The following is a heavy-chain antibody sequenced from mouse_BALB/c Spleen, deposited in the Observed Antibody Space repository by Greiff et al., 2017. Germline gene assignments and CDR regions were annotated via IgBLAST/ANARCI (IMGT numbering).Heavy chain of an antibody. CDR2: ISSGGSYT. V-gene: IGHV5-9-3*01. CDR3: EIYSDYGWFDY. J-gene: IGHJ3*01. D-gene: IGHD2-4*01. Sequence: EVKLMESGGGLVKPGGSLKLSCAASGFTFSSYAMSWVRQTPEKRLEWVATISSGGSYTYYPDSVKGRFTISRDNAKNTLYLQMSSLRSEDTAMYDFEIYSDYGWFDYWGQGTMVTVSA. CDR1: GFTFSSYA.